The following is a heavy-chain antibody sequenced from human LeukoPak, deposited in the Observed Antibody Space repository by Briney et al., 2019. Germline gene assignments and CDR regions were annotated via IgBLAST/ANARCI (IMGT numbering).Heavy chain of an antibody. Sequence: GGSLRLSCAASGFTLNNAWMSWVRQAPGKGLEWVATIKADGSDRYYVDSVKGRFAISRDNAKNSLYLQMNSLRVEDTAVYYCANLGYSDGGQGTLVSVSS. CDR2: IKADGSDR. CDR1: GFTLNNAW. J-gene: IGHJ4*02. V-gene: IGHV3-7*01. CDR3: ANLGYSD. D-gene: IGHD5-18*01.